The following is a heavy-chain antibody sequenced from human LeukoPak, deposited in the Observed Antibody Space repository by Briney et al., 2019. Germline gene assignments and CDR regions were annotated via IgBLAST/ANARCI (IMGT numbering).Heavy chain of an antibody. CDR2: IIPIFGTA. Sequence: ASVKVSCKASGGTFSSYAISWVRQAPGQGLEWMGGIIPIFGTANYAQKFQGRVTITTDESTSTAYMELSSLRSEDTAVYYCARSLKDDWWFDPWGQGTLVTVSS. D-gene: IGHD3-3*01. CDR3: ARSLKDDWWFDP. V-gene: IGHV1-69*05. CDR1: GGTFSSYA. J-gene: IGHJ5*02.